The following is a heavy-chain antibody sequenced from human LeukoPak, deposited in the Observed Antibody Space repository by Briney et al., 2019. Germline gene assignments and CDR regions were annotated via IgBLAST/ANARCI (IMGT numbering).Heavy chain of an antibody. CDR2: ISYDGSNK. CDR1: GFTFSSYG. V-gene: IGHV3-30*03. Sequence: GGSLRLSCAASGFTFSSYGMHWVRQAPGKGLEWVAVISYDGSNKYYADSVKGRFTISRDNSKNTLYLQMNSLRAEDTAVYYCASPSSSWPIPYYYGMDVWGQGTTVTVSS. J-gene: IGHJ6*02. D-gene: IGHD6-13*01. CDR3: ASPSSSWPIPYYYGMDV.